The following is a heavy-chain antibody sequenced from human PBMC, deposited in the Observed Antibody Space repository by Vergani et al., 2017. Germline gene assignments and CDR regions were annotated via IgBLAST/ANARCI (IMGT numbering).Heavy chain of an antibody. V-gene: IGHV5-51*01. J-gene: IGHJ3*02. CDR3: ARQTVYGDDAFDI. CDR2: IYPGDSDT. D-gene: IGHD4-17*01. CDR1: GYSFTSYC. Sequence: EVPLVQSGAEVKTPGESLKISCKGSGYSFTSYCIGWVRQMPGKGLEWMGIIYPGDSDTRYSPSFQGQVTISADKSISTAYLQWSSLKSSDTAMYYCARQTVYGDDAFDIWGQGTMVTVSS.